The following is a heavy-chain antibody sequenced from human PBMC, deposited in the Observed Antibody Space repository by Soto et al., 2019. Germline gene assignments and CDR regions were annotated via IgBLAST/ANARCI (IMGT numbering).Heavy chain of an antibody. D-gene: IGHD3-22*01. CDR3: TRSLSITMIVVANTHDAFDI. Sequence: ASVKVSCKASGYTFTGYYMHWVRQAPGQGLEWMGWTNPNSGGTNYAQKFQGRVTMTRDTSISTAYMELSRLRSDDTAVYYCTRSLSITMIVVANTHDAFDIWGQGTMVTVSS. J-gene: IGHJ3*02. CDR2: TNPNSGGT. V-gene: IGHV1-2*02. CDR1: GYTFTGYY.